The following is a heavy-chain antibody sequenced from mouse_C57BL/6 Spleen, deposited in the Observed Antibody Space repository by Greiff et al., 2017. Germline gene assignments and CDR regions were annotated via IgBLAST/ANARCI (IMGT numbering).Heavy chain of an antibody. CDR2: INPGSGGT. Sequence: QVQLQQSGAELVRPGTSVKVSCKASGYAFTNYLIEWVKQRPGQGLEWIGVINPGSGGTNYNEKFKGKATLTADKSSSTAYMQLSSLTSEDSAVYFCARSGGLLSHVDYWGQGTTLTVSS. V-gene: IGHV1-54*01. CDR3: ARSGGLLSHVDY. D-gene: IGHD2-1*01. J-gene: IGHJ2*01. CDR1: GYAFTNYL.